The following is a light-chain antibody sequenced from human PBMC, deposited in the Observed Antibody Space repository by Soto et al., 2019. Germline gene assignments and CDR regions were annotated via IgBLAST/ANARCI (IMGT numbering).Light chain of an antibody. CDR2: DAS. Sequence: EIVLTQSAAILSLSPGERATLSCRASQSISDYLAWYQQKPGQAPRLLIYDASNRATGVPARFSGSGSGTDFTLTISSLEPEDFAVYYCQQRANWPPVTFGQGTRLEI. J-gene: IGKJ5*01. CDR1: QSISDY. CDR3: QQRANWPPVT. V-gene: IGKV3-11*01.